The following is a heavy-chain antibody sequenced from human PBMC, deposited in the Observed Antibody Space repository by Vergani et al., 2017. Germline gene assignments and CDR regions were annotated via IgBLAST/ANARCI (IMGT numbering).Heavy chain of an antibody. Sequence: QVQMQESGPGLVKPSETLSLTCTVSGGSISSYYWSWIRQPPGKGLEWIGYIYTSGSTNYNPTLNSRVTITVETSKNQYSLKLSSVTAADTAVYYCARHGRVYSCSWYGGWFDPWGQGTLVTVSS. V-gene: IGHV4-4*09. J-gene: IGHJ5*02. CDR2: IYTSGST. D-gene: IGHD6-13*01. CDR1: GGSISSYY. CDR3: ARHGRVYSCSWYGGWFDP.